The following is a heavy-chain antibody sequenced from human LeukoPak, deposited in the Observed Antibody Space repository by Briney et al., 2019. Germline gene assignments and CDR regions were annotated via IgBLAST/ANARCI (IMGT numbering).Heavy chain of an antibody. J-gene: IGHJ3*02. D-gene: IGHD1-26*01. V-gene: IGHV3-48*01. CDR2: ISSSSSTI. CDR1: GFTFGSYS. CDR3: AKDGVRGALDAFDI. Sequence: GGSLRLSCAASGFTFGSYSMNWVRQAPGKGLEWVSYISSSSSTIYYADSVKGRFTISRDNSKNTLSLQMNSLRAEDTAVYYCAKDGVRGALDAFDIWGQGTMVTVSS.